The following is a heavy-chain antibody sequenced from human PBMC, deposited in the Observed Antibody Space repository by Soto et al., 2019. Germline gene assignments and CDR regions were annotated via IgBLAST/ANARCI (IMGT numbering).Heavy chain of an antibody. CDR1: GYTFTSYG. CDR2: ISAYNGNT. CDR3: ARDMRGYYDSSGYYLLDY. D-gene: IGHD3-22*01. V-gene: IGHV1-18*01. J-gene: IGHJ4*02. Sequence: ASVKVSSKASGYTFTSYGISWVRQAPGQGLEWMGWISAYNGNTNYAQKLQGRVTMTTDTSTSTAYMELRSLRSDDTAVYYCARDMRGYYDSSGYYLLDYWGQGTLVTVSS.